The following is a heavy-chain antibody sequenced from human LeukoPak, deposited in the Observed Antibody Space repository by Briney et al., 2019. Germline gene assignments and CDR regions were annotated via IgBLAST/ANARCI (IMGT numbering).Heavy chain of an antibody. CDR2: ISYDGSNK. Sequence: AGGSLRLSCAASGFTFSSYAMHRVRQAPGKGLEWVAVISYDGSNKYYADSVKGRFTVSRDNSKKTLYLQINSLRAEDTALFHCARLGCSGTSCYFDSWGQGTLVTVSS. J-gene: IGHJ4*02. CDR3: ARLGCSGTSCYFDS. CDR1: GFTFSSYA. D-gene: IGHD2-2*01. V-gene: IGHV3-30-3*01.